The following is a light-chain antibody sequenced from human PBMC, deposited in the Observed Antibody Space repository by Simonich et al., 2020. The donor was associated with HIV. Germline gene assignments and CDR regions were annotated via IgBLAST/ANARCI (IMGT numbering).Light chain of an antibody. CDR3: QQYGSSYT. CDR1: QRVSNNF. Sequence: EIVLTQSPGTLSLSPGERATLSCRASQRVSNNFLAWYQQKPGQAPRLLIYGASSRATGIPDRFSCRGSGTDFTLTISRLEPEDFAVYYCQQYGSSYTFGQGTKLEIK. CDR2: GAS. V-gene: IGKV3-20*01. J-gene: IGKJ2*01.